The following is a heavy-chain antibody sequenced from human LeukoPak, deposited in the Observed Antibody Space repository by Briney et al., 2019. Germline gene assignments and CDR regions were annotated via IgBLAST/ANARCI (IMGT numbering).Heavy chain of an antibody. CDR2: IHHSAST. V-gene: IGHV4-59*02. J-gene: IGHJ4*02. D-gene: IGHD6-6*01. CDR3: ARYPLAFDF. CDR1: GDSVTNHQ. Sequence: SETLSLTCTVSGDSVTNHQWSWVRQPPGKGLEWIAYIHHSASTNYNPSLKNRVTISIDTSKNQFSLRLISVTAADTAVYYCARYPLAFDFWGQGILVTVSS.